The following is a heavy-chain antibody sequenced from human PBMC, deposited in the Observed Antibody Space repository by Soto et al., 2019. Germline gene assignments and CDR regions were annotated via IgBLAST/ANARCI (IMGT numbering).Heavy chain of an antibody. CDR2: IYYSGST. J-gene: IGHJ6*02. Sequence: KASETLSLTCTVSGGSISSYYWSWIRQPPGKGLEWIGYIYYSGSTNYNPSLKSRVTISVDTSKNQFSLKLSSVTAADTAVYYCARVYSSSWYPPSYYYYYGMDVWGQGTTVTVSS. CDR3: ARVYSSSWYPPSYYYYYGMDV. V-gene: IGHV4-59*01. CDR1: GGSISSYY. D-gene: IGHD6-13*01.